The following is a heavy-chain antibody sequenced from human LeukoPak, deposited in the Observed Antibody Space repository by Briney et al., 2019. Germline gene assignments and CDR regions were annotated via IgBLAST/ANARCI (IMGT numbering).Heavy chain of an antibody. V-gene: IGHV4-34*01. Sequence: SETLSLTCAVYGGSFSGYYWSWIRQPPGKGLEWIGEINHSGSTNYNPSLKSRVTISVDTSKNQFSLKLSSVTAEDTAVYYCASRRDGYNPYYYYYMDVWGKGTTVTVSS. CDR2: INHSGST. CDR1: GGSFSGYY. J-gene: IGHJ6*03. D-gene: IGHD5-24*01. CDR3: ASRRDGYNPYYYYYMDV.